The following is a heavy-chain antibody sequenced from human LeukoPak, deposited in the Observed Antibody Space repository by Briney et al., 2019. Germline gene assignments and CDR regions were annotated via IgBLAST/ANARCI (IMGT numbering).Heavy chain of an antibody. V-gene: IGHV3-11*01. CDR1: GFTFSDYY. CDR3: ASVARLLAD. J-gene: IGHJ4*02. D-gene: IGHD3-9*01. CDR2: ISQSGADV. Sequence: GGSLRLSCAASGFTFSDYYMNWIRQAPGKGLEYMAYISQSGADVSYADSVKGRFTVSRDNAKNSVFLQMNSLTAEDTAVYYCASVARLLADWGQGTLVTVSS.